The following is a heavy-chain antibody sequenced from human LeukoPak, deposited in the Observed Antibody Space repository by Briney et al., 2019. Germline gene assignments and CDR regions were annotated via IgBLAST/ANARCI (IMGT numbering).Heavy chain of an antibody. CDR2: IWYDGSNK. CDR3: ARDNGQLPYYYYYGMDV. CDR1: GFTFSSYG. Sequence: GGSLRLSCAASGFTFSSYGMHWVRQAPGKGLEWVAVIWYDGSNKYYADSVKGRFTISRDNSKNTLYLQMNSLRAEDTAVYYCARDNGQLPYYYYYGMDVWGQGTTVTVSS. V-gene: IGHV3-33*01. J-gene: IGHJ6*02. D-gene: IGHD2-2*01.